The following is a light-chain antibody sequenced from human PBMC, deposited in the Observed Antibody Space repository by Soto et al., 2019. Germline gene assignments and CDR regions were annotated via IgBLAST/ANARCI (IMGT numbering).Light chain of an antibody. V-gene: IGLV2-14*01. J-gene: IGLJ1*01. Sequence: QSALTQPAFVSGSPGQSITISCTGTSSDVGGYSYVSWYQHPPGKAPKLVISEVSNRPSGVSNRFSGSKSGNTASLTISGLQAEDEADYYCSSYTSTSTRVFGTGTKVTVL. CDR1: SSDVGGYSY. CDR2: EVS. CDR3: SSYTSTSTRV.